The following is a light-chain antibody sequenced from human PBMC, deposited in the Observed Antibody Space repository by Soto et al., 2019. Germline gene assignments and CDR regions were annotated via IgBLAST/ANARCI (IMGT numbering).Light chain of an antibody. J-gene: IGKJ2*01. CDR3: QQSYSSPPYT. V-gene: IGKV1-39*01. CDR1: QSIDTF. Sequence: DIQMTQSPSSLSASIGDLITISCRASQSIDTFLNWYQQKPGKAPKLLIYAASTLQSGVPSRFIGSGSGTDFTLTITSLQSEDFATYYCQQSYSSPPYTFGQGTKVAIK. CDR2: AAS.